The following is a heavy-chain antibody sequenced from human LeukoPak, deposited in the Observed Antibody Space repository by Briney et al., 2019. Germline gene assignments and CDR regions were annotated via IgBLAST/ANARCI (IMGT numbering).Heavy chain of an antibody. J-gene: IGHJ4*02. Sequence: PGGSLRLSCAASGFTFSSYWMSWVRQAPGKGLEWVANIKQDGSEKYYVDSVKGRFTISRDNAKNSLYLQMNSLRAKDTAVYYCNYDSSGYYYPDYWGQGTLVTVSS. CDR1: GFTFSSYW. CDR3: NYDSSGYYYPDY. D-gene: IGHD3-22*01. V-gene: IGHV3-7*01. CDR2: IKQDGSEK.